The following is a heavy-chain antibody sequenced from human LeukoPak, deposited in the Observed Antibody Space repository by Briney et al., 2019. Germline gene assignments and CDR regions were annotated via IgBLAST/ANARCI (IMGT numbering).Heavy chain of an antibody. V-gene: IGHV1-18*01. CDR2: ISAYNGNT. J-gene: IGHJ4*02. CDR1: GYTLTSYG. CDR3: ARAGFYYDSSGYYFDPQTLDY. Sequence: ASVKVSCKASGYTLTSYGISWVRQAPGQGLEWMGWISAYNGNTNYAQKLQGRVTMTTDTSTSTAYMELRSLRSDDTAVYYCARAGFYYDSSGYYFDPQTLDYWGQGTLVTVSS. D-gene: IGHD3-22*01.